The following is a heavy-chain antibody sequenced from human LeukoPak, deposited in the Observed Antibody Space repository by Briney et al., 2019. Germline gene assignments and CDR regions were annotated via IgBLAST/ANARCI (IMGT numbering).Heavy chain of an antibody. J-gene: IGHJ5*02. CDR2: IYSNGST. Sequence: PSETLSLTCTVYGDSISTGSYDWGWIRQHRGKGLEWIEYIYSNGSTYYDPSLKSPVTLSVDTSKNQFSLKLSSLTAADTAVYYCARDDKGGWFDPWGQGTLVTVSS. V-gene: IGHV4-31*01. CDR3: ARDDKGGWFDP. D-gene: IGHD3-16*01. CDR1: GDSISTGSYD.